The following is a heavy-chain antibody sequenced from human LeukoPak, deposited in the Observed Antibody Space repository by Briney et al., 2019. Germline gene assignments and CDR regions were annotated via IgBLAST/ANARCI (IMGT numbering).Heavy chain of an antibody. CDR1: GYTFTSYG. D-gene: IGHD2-15*01. V-gene: IGHV1-2*02. CDR2: INPNSGGT. Sequence: ASVKVSCKASGYTFTSYGISWVRQAPGQGLEWMGWINPNSGGTNYAQKFQGRVTMTRDTSISTAYMELSRLRSDDTAVYYCARVLGYCSGGSCYSTTHGPTHFDYWGQGTLVTVSS. J-gene: IGHJ4*02. CDR3: ARVLGYCSGGSCYSTTHGPTHFDY.